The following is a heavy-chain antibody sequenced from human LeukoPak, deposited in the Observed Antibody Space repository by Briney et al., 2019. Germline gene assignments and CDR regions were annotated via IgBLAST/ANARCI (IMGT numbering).Heavy chain of an antibody. CDR1: GFTFSDYY. Sequence: GGSLRLSCAASGFTFSDYYMSWIRQAPGKGLEWVSYTSSSSSYTNYADSVKGRFTISRDNAKNSLYLQMNSLRAEDTAVYYCARQGSRNYFDYWGQGTLVTVSS. CDR3: ARQGSRNYFDY. V-gene: IGHV3-11*03. CDR2: TSSSSSYT. J-gene: IGHJ4*02. D-gene: IGHD2-2*01.